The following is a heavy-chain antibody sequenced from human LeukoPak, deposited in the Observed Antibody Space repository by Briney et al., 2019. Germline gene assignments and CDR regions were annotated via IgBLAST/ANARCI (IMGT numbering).Heavy chain of an antibody. D-gene: IGHD6-6*01. V-gene: IGHV4-34*01. CDR1: GFXFSNAW. CDR2: INHSGST. Sequence: GSLRLSCAASGFXFSNAWISWIRQPPGKGLELIGEINHSGSTNYNPSLKIRVTISVDASKNQFSLKLSSVTAADTAVYYCARGRIAARRFYGMDVWGQGTTVTVSS. CDR3: ARGRIAARRFYGMDV. J-gene: IGHJ6*02.